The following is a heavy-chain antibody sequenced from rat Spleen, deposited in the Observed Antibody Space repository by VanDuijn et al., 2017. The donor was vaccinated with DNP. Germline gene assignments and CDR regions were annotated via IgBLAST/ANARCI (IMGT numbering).Heavy chain of an antibody. J-gene: IGHJ2*01. CDR3: ARDDYGSFPDS. CDR2: ISYDGSRT. CDR1: GFTFSDYY. V-gene: IGHV5-7*01. D-gene: IGHD1-3*01. Sequence: EVQLVESGGGLVQPGRSLKLSCAASGFTFSDYYMAWVRQAPTKGLEWVATISYDGSRTYYRDSVKGRFTISRNNAKSTLYLQMDSLRSEDTATYYCARDDYGSFPDSWGQGVMVTVSS.